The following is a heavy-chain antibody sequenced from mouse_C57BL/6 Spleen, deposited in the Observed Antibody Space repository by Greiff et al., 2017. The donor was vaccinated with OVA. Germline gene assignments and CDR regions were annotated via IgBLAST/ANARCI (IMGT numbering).Heavy chain of an antibody. CDR2: INPNYGTT. CDR3: AREGASDGYYIAY. J-gene: IGHJ3*01. Sequence: VQLKESGPELVKPGASVKISCKASGYSFTDYNMNWVKQSNGKSLEWIGVINPNYGTTSYNQKFKGKATLTVDQSSSTAYMQLNSLTSEDSAVYYCAREGASDGYYIAYWGQGTLVTVSA. D-gene: IGHD2-3*01. V-gene: IGHV1-39*01. CDR1: GYSFTDYN.